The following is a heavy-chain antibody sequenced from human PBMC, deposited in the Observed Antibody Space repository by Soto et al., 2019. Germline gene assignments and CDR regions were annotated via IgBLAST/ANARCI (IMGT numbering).Heavy chain of an antibody. CDR1: GGSISSSNW. Sequence: QVQLQESGPGLVKPSGTLSLTCAVSGGSISSSNWWSWVRQPPGKGLEWIGEIYHSGSTNYNPSLQRPVTISVDKSKTQFSRKLSSVPPADTAVYYCARAGRGYCSGGSCYSGLHGMDVWGQGTTVTVSS. CDR2: IYHSGST. J-gene: IGHJ6*02. D-gene: IGHD2-15*01. V-gene: IGHV4-4*02. CDR3: ARAGRGYCSGGSCYSGLHGMDV.